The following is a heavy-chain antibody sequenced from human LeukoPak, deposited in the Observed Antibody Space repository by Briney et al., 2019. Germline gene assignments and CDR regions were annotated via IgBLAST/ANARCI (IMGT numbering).Heavy chain of an antibody. CDR3: ARTVSTGNSGWNWFDP. Sequence: GASVKVSCKASGYTFTIYYMHWVRQAPGQGLEWMGIINPSGGSTSYAQKFQGRVTMTRDTSTSTVYMELRSLRSEDTAVYYCARTVSTGNSGWNWFDPWGQGTLVTVSS. V-gene: IGHV1-46*01. CDR1: GYTFTIYY. D-gene: IGHD5/OR15-5a*01. CDR2: INPSGGST. J-gene: IGHJ5*02.